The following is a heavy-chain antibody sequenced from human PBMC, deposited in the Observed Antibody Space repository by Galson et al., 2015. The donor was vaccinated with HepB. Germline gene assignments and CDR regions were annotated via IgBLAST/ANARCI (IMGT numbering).Heavy chain of an antibody. CDR3: AKEIPSSAEGGDAFDI. CDR2: ISGSGGST. Sequence: SLRLSCAAYGFTFTTYAMSWVRQAPGKGLEWVSSISGSGGSTYYADSVKGRFTISRDNSKHTLYLQMNSLRAEDTALYYCAKEIPSSAEGGDAFDIWGQGTMVTVSS. CDR1: GFTFTTYA. D-gene: IGHD1-14*01. J-gene: IGHJ3*02. V-gene: IGHV3-23*01.